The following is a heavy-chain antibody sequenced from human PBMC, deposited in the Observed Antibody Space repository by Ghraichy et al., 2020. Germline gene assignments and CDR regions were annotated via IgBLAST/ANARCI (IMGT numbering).Heavy chain of an antibody. CDR1: GASAVINSRYY. D-gene: IGHD5-24*01. J-gene: IGHJ5*02. V-gene: IGHV4-39*01. CDR2: HRYSGES. CDR3: ARHFGMATATTDRGLDP. Sequence: SETLSLTCTVSGASAVINSRYYCDCIRQPPEKGLEWIASHRYSGESHYTPSLKSRVTVSVDASKNQLFLPLRSVTAADTALYHSARHFGMATATTDRGLDPWGQGTLVTVSS.